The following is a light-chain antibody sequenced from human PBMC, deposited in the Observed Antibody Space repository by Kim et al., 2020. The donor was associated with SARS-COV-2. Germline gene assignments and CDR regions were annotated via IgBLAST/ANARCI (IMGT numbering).Light chain of an antibody. CDR2: AAS. V-gene: IGKV3-20*01. J-gene: IGKJ2*01. Sequence: EIVLTQSPGTLSLSPGERATLSCRASQSVSSSYFAWYQQKPGQAPRLLIYAASRRATGIPDRFSGSGSGTDFTLTISRLEPEDFAVYYCQQYGNSPTYTFGQGTKLEI. CDR3: QQYGNSPTYT. CDR1: QSVSSSY.